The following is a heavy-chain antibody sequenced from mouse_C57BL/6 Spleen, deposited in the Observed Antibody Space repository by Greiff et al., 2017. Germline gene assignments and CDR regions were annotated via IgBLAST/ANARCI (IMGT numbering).Heavy chain of an antibody. CDR3: ARRGGYDDYAMDY. V-gene: IGHV1-80*01. Sequence: VKLQESGAELVKPGASVKISCKASGYAFSSYWMNWVKQRPGKGLEWIGQIYPGDGDTNYNGKFKGKATLTADKSSSTAYMQLSSLTSEDSAVYFCARRGGYDDYAMDYWGQGTSVTVSS. CDR1: GYAFSSYW. J-gene: IGHJ4*01. D-gene: IGHD2-2*01. CDR2: IYPGDGDT.